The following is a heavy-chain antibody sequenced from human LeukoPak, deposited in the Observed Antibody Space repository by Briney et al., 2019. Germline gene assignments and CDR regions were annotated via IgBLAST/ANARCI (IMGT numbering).Heavy chain of an antibody. Sequence: PSETLSLTCAVSGGSITSSNWWSWVRQPPGKGLEWIGEIYHSGSTNYNPSLKSRVIISVDKSKNQFSLKLSSVTAADTAVYYCATTGGYCSSTSYSGEFDYWGQGTLVTVSS. J-gene: IGHJ4*02. D-gene: IGHD2-2*03. CDR2: IYHSGST. CDR1: GGSITSSNW. CDR3: ATTGGYCSSTSYSGEFDY. V-gene: IGHV4-4*02.